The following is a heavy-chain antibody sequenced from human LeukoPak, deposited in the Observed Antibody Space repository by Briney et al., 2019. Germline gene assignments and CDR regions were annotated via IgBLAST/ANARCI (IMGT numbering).Heavy chain of an antibody. V-gene: IGHV4-39*07. CDR3: ARVRGYSYGSDAFDI. D-gene: IGHD5-18*01. CDR1: GGSISSSSYY. J-gene: IGHJ3*02. Sequence: SETLSLTCTVPGGSISSSSYYWGWIRQPPGKGLEWIGSIYYSGSTYYNPSLKSRVTISLDTSRNQFSLKLNSVTAADTAVYYCARVRGYSYGSDAFDIWGQGTMVTVSS. CDR2: IYYSGST.